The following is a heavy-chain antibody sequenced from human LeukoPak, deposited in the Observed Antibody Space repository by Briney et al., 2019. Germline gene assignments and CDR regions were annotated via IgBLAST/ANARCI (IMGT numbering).Heavy chain of an antibody. CDR2: IRYDGSNK. D-gene: IGHD6-6*01. CDR1: GFTFSSYG. Sequence: GGSLRLSCAASGFTFSSYGMHWVRQAPGKGLEWVAFIRYDGSNKYYADSVKGRFTISRDNSKNTLCLQMNSLRAEDTAVYYCAKVIGAARPERYFDYWGQGTLVTVSS. J-gene: IGHJ4*02. V-gene: IGHV3-30*02. CDR3: AKVIGAARPERYFDY.